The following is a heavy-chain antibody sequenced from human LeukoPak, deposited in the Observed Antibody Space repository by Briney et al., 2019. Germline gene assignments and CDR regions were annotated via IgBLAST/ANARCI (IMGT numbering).Heavy chain of an antibody. CDR2: IYTSGST. V-gene: IGHV4-61*02. CDR3: AREGGYVYYFDY. CDR1: GGSISSGSYY. D-gene: IGHD5-12*01. Sequence: SQTLSLTCTVSGGSISSGSYYWSWIRQPAGKGLEWIGRIYTSGSTNHNPSLKSRVTISVDTSKNQFSLKLSSVTAADTAVYYCAREGGYVYYFDYWGQGTLVTVSS. J-gene: IGHJ4*02.